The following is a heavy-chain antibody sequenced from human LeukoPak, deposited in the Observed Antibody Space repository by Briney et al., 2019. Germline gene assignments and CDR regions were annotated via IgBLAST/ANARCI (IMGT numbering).Heavy chain of an antibody. V-gene: IGHV4-59*02. CDR3: AREAPGGSGWTYFDY. Sequence: SETLSLTCAVSSASVTIQYWDCIRHPPRKRLEWNSYIYASGSANYYPSLKCRVTFSFDTSESHVSLRLTSVSAEDTAVYYCAREAPGGSGWTYFDYWGQGSLVTVSS. CDR1: SASVTIQY. J-gene: IGHJ4*02. D-gene: IGHD6-19*01. CDR2: IYASGSA.